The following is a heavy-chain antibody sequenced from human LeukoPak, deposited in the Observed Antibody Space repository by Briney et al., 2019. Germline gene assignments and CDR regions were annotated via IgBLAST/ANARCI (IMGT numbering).Heavy chain of an antibody. D-gene: IGHD5-12*01. CDR3: AREDGSSGYDDF. J-gene: IGHJ4*02. V-gene: IGHV4-38-2*02. Sequence: SETLSLTCSVSGYSITSTSFWAWIRQTPGKGLEWIGSINHLGSAYYNPSLESRVTISVDTSKNHFSLNLKSVTAADTAVYYCAREDGSSGYDDFWGQGTLVTVSS. CDR1: GYSITSTSF. CDR2: INHLGSA.